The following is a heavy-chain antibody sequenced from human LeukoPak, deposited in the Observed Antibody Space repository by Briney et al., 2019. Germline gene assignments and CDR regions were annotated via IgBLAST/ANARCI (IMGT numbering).Heavy chain of an antibody. CDR3: ARDHQYYDFWSGYYFH. CDR1: GFTFSSYA. J-gene: IGHJ4*02. CDR2: ISYDGSNK. Sequence: GRSLRLSCAASGFTFSSYAMHWVRQAPGKGLEWVAVISYDGSNKYYADSVKGRFTISRDNSKNTLYLQMNSLRAEDTAVYYCARDHQYYDFWSGYYFHWGQGTLVTVSS. D-gene: IGHD3-3*01. V-gene: IGHV3-30*04.